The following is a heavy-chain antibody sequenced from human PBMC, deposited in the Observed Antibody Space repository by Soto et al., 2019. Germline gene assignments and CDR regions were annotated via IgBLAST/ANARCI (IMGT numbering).Heavy chain of an antibody. CDR2: ISAYIGNT. D-gene: IGHD1-26*01. V-gene: IGHV1-18*01. Sequence: QVQLVQSGAEVKKPGASVKVSCKASGYTFPSYGITWVRQAPGQGLEWLGWISAYIGNTNYAQNLQGRVTMTADTSTSTDYMELRSLRSDDTAVYNCARDRGSYALDDWGQGTLVAV. J-gene: IGHJ4*02. CDR3: ARDRGSYALDD. CDR1: GYTFPSYG.